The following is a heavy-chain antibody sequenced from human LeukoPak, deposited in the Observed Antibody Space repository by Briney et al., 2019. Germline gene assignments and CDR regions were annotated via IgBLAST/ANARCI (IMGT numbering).Heavy chain of an antibody. V-gene: IGHV4-4*02. CDR3: ASGQDDLKAEYFQH. D-gene: IGHD3-3*01. CDR1: GGSISSSNW. J-gene: IGHJ1*01. CDR2: IYHSGST. Sequence: SGTLSLTCAVSGGSISSSNWWSWVRQPPGKGLEWIGEIYHSGSTNYNPSLKSRVTISVDKSKNQFSLKLSSVTAADTAVYYCASGQDDLKAEYFQHWGQGTLVTVSS.